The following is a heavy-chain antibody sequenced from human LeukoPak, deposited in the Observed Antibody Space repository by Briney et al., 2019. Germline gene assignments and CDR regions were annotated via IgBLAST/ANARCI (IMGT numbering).Heavy chain of an antibody. CDR1: GGTFSSYA. V-gene: IGHV1-69*01. CDR3: ARSVRRRLTGSEFDY. CDR2: IIPIFGTA. D-gene: IGHD3-9*01. Sequence: SVKVSCKASGGTFSSYAISWVRQAPGQGLEWRGGIIPIFGTANYAQKFQGRVTITADESTSTAYMELSSLRSEDTAVYYCARSVRRRLTGSEFDYWGQGTLVTASS. J-gene: IGHJ4*02.